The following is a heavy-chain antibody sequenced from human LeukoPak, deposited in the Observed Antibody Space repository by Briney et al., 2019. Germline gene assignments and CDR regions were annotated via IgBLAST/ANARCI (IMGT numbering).Heavy chain of an antibody. D-gene: IGHD6-19*01. CDR3: ARGSGWYPH. CDR2: ISYSGDT. J-gene: IGHJ1*01. V-gene: IGHV4-59*02. Sequence: PSETLSLTCSVYGGSVASNYWSWARQPPGKGLETIGYISYSGDTEDNPSLKSRLSMSVDTSKNQCSLMLTSVTAADTAVYYCARGSGWYPHWGQGTLVTVSS. CDR1: GGSVASNY.